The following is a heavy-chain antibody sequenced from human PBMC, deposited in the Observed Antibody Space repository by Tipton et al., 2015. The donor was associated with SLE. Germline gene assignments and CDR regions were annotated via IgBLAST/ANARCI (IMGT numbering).Heavy chain of an antibody. CDR1: GGSISSSSYY. CDR3: ARKRNGMGI. CDR2: IYYSGST. J-gene: IGHJ3*02. Sequence: LRLSCTVSGGSISSSSYYWGWICQPPGKGLEWIGSIYYSGSTYYNPPLKSRVTISVDTSKNQFSLKLSSVTAADTAVYYCARKRNGMGIWGQGTMVTVSS. D-gene: IGHD5-24*01. V-gene: IGHV4-39*07.